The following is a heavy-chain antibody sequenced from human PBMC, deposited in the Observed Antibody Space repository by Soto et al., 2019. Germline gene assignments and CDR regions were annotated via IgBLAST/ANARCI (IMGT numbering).Heavy chain of an antibody. CDR1: GYSFTSYW. CDR2: IYPGDSDT. J-gene: IGHJ6*03. Sequence: GESLKISCKGSGYSFTSYWIGWVRQMPGKGLEWMGIIYPGDSDTRYSPSFQGQVTISADKSISTAYLQWSSLKASDTAMYYCARHPPQYCSGGSCKYYYYYYMDVWGNGTTVTVSS. D-gene: IGHD2-15*01. CDR3: ARHPPQYCSGGSCKYYYYYYMDV. V-gene: IGHV5-51*01.